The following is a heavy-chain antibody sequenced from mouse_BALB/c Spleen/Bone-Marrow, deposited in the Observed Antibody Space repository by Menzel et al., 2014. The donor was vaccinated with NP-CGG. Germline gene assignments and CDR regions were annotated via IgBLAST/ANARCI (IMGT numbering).Heavy chain of an antibody. Sequence: EVQGVESGAELVKPGASVKLSCTASGFNIEDTYMHWVKQRPEQGLEWIGRIDPANGNTKYDPKFQGKATITADTSSNTAYLQLSSLTSEDTAVYYCAEITTAAYYVMDYWGQGTSVTVSS. D-gene: IGHD1-2*01. CDR2: IDPANGNT. CDR1: GFNIEDTY. CDR3: AEITTAAYYVMDY. J-gene: IGHJ4*01. V-gene: IGHV14-3*02.